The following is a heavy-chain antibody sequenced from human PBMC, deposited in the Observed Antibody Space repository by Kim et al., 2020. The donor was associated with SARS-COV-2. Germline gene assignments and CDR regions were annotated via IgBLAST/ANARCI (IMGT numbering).Heavy chain of an antibody. CDR3: ARCRGKWGAVTAWFDP. D-gene: IGHD6-19*01. Sequence: KLQGRVTMTRNTAISTAYMELSSLRSEDTAVYYCARCRGKWGAVTAWFDPWGQGTLVTVSS. V-gene: IGHV1-8*01. J-gene: IGHJ5*02.